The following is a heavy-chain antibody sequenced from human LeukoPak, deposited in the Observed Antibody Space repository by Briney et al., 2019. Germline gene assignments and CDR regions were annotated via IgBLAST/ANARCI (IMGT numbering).Heavy chain of an antibody. CDR3: AREGSGRYYFDY. CDR1: GGSISSYY. D-gene: IGHD3-10*01. V-gene: IGHV4-59*01. Sequence: PSETLSLTCTVSGGSISSYYWSWIRQPPGKGLEWIGYIYYSGSTNYNPSLKSRVTISVDTSKNQFSLKLSSATAADTAVYYCAREGSGRYYFDYWGQGTLVTVSS. CDR2: IYYSGST. J-gene: IGHJ4*02.